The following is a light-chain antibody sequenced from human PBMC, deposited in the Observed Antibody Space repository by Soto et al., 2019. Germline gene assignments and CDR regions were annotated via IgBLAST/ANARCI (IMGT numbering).Light chain of an antibody. Sequence: DIQMTQPPSTLSASVGDRVPITCRASQSISSWLAWYQQKPGKAPKLLIYKASSLESGVPSRFSGSGSGTEFTLTISSLQPDDFATYYCQQYNSYWTFGQGTKVDIK. CDR1: QSISSW. CDR3: QQYNSYWT. J-gene: IGKJ1*01. CDR2: KAS. V-gene: IGKV1-5*03.